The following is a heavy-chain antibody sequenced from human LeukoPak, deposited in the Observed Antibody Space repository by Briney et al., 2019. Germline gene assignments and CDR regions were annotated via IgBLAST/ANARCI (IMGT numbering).Heavy chain of an antibody. J-gene: IGHJ4*02. V-gene: IGHV4-39*01. D-gene: IGHD1-26*01. CDR1: GGSINTNTYY. CDR2: IYFSGST. Sequence: SETLSLTCTVSGGSINTNTYYWGGVRQPPGKGRVWVGSIYFSGSTYYNPSLRSRVTISGDTSKSQFSLRLSSVTAAVTAVYYCASPSTWELSDLDHWGQGILVTVSS. CDR3: ASPSTWELSDLDH.